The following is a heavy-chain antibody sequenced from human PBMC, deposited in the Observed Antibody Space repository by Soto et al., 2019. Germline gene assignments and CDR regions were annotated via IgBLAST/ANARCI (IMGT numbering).Heavy chain of an antibody. CDR1: GFTFSTYG. J-gene: IGHJ4*02. V-gene: IGHV3-33*01. D-gene: IGHD6-13*01. Sequence: GGSLILSCAASGFTFSTYGMHWVRQAPGKGLEWVAVIWYDGSNKYYADSVKGRFTISRDNSKDTLYLQMNSLRAEDTAVYYCARVHSSWYSDYWGQGTLVTVSS. CDR3: ARVHSSWYSDY. CDR2: IWYDGSNK.